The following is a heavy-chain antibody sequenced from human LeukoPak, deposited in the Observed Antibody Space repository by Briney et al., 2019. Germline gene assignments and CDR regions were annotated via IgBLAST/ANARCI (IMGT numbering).Heavy chain of an antibody. J-gene: IGHJ4*02. V-gene: IGHV3-72*01. D-gene: IGHD2-21*02. CDR1: GFTFSDYY. CDR3: ARYCGGDNYALGY. Sequence: GGSLRLSCAASGFTFSDYYMDWVRQVPGKGLEWVGRTRNKANSYTTEYAASVKGRFTISRDDSKNSLYLQMNSLKTEDTAVYYCARYCGGDNYALGYWGQGTLVTVSS. CDR2: TRNKANSYTT.